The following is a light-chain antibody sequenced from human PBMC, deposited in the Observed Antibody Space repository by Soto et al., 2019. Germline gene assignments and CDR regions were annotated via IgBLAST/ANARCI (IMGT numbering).Light chain of an antibody. CDR1: HFISSW. CDR2: DTS. V-gene: IGKV1-5*01. Sequence: DIQMTHSPCTLSASVGDRVTITCRASHFISSWLAWYQHKPGKAPKLLIYDTSTLGTGVPSRFSGSGSGTEFTLTISSLHPDDFATYYCQQYNTFSWTFGQGTRVEIK. J-gene: IGKJ1*01. CDR3: QQYNTFSWT.